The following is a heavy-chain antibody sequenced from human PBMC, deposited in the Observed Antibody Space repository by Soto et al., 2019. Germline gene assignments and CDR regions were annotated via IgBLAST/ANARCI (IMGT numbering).Heavy chain of an antibody. D-gene: IGHD1-1*01. CDR3: ARGLRVQLMEWDYYGMDV. V-gene: IGHV3-30-3*01. Sequence: GGSLRLSCAASGFTFSSYAMHWVRQAPGKGLEWVAVISYDGSNKYYADSVKGRFTISRDNSKNTLYLQMNSLRAEDTAVYYCARGLRVQLMEWDYYGMDVWGQGTTVTSP. J-gene: IGHJ6*02. CDR2: ISYDGSNK. CDR1: GFTFSSYA.